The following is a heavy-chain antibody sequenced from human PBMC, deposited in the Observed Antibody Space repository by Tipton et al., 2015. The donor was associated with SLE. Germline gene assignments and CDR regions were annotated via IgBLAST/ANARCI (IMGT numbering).Heavy chain of an antibody. CDR2: FDPGDVET. V-gene: IGHV1-24*01. CDR3: ARHLEGSTSRNY. D-gene: IGHD2-2*01. CDR1: GHTLTELS. Sequence: QLVQSGAEVKKPGASVKVSCKVSGHTLTELSMHWLRQAPGKGLEWMGGFDPGDVETVYAQKFQGRVTMTTDTSTSPVYMELSSLRSEDTSFYYWARHLEGSTSRNYWGQGTLVTLSS. J-gene: IGHJ4*02.